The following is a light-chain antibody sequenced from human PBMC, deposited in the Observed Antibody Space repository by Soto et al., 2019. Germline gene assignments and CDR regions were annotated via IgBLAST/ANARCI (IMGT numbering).Light chain of an antibody. V-gene: IGKV1-39*01. CDR1: QDISNY. CDR2: DAS. J-gene: IGKJ1*01. CDR3: QQSYSDWT. Sequence: DIQMSQSPSSLSASIGDRVTIXXQASQDISNYLNWYQQKPGKAPELLIYDASNLETGVPSRFSGSGSGTDFALTISSLQPEDFATYYCQQSYSDWTFGQGTKVDIK.